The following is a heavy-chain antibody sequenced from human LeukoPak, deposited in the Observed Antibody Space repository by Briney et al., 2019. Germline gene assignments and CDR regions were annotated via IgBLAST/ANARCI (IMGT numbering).Heavy chain of an antibody. CDR1: GGSISSYY. J-gene: IGHJ4*02. CDR2: IYYSGST. D-gene: IGHD1-26*01. CDR3: ARTVGAYLDY. V-gene: IGHV4-59*01. Sequence: PSETLSLTCTVSGGSISSYYWSWIRQPPGKGREWIGYIYYSGSTNYNPSLKSRVTISVDTSKNQFSLKLSSVTAADTAVYYCARTVGAYLDYWGQGTLVTVSS.